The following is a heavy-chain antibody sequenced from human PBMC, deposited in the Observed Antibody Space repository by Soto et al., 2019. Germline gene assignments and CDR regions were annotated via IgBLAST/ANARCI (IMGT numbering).Heavy chain of an antibody. J-gene: IGHJ4*02. V-gene: IGHV3-23*01. D-gene: IGHD3-22*01. CDR1: GFTFSSSA. CDR3: AKGATMILVAHLGS. CDR2: ISGSGGTT. Sequence: EVQLLEPGGGLVQPGGSLRLACTASGFTFSSSAMSWVRQAAGQRLEWGSAISGSGGTTYYADYAKGRFTISRDNSKNTLYLQMNGLRADDTALYYCAKGATMILVAHLGSWGQGTLVTVAS.